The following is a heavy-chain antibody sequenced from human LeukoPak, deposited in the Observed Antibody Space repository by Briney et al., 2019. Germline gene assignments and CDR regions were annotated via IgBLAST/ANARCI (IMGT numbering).Heavy chain of an antibody. Sequence: GGSLRLSCAASGFTFSSYAMSWVRQAPGKGLEWVSAISGSGGSTYYADSVKGRFTISRDNSKDTLYLQMNSLRAEDTAVYYCAKSARVRNCSGGSCYLFLPFDYWGQGTLVTVSS. CDR2: ISGSGGST. CDR3: AKSARVRNCSGGSCYLFLPFDY. J-gene: IGHJ4*02. V-gene: IGHV3-23*01. CDR1: GFTFSSYA. D-gene: IGHD2-15*01.